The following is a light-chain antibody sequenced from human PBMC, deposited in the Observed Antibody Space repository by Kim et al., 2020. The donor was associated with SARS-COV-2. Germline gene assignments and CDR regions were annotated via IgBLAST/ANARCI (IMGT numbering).Light chain of an antibody. CDR1: QSVSGY. V-gene: IGKV3-11*01. J-gene: IGKJ2*01. Sequence: SLSPGDRATLSCRASQSVSGYLNWYQQRPGQAPRLLIYDTSIRAAGIPARFSGSGSGTDFSLTISSLEPEDFALYYCQQRDNWGGVFGRGTKLEI. CDR3: QQRDNWGGV. CDR2: DTS.